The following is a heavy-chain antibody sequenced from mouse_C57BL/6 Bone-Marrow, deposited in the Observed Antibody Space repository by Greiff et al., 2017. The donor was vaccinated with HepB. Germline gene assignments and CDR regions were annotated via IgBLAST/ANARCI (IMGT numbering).Heavy chain of an antibody. CDR1: GFTFSDYG. V-gene: IGHV5-15*01. CDR2: ISNLAYSI. Sequence: EVKVVESGGGLVQPGGSLKLSCAASGFTFSDYGMAWVRQAPRKGPEWVAFISNLAYSIYYADTVTGRFTISRENAKNTLYLERSRLRSEDTAMYYCARHYGVRRRDYAMDYWGQGTSVTVSS. D-gene: IGHD2-14*01. CDR3: ARHYGVRRRDYAMDY. J-gene: IGHJ4*01.